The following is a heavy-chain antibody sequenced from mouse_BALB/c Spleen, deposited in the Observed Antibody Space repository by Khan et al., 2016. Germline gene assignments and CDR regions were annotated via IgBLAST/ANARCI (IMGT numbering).Heavy chain of an antibody. CDR2: ISNGGGST. CDR1: GFTFSSYT. D-gene: IGHD2-2*01. CDR3: ARHNGLRYAMDY. Sequence: EVELVESGGGLVQPGGSLKLSCAASGFTFSSYTMSWVRQTPEKRLERVAYISNGGGSTYYPDTVKGRFTISRDNAKNTLYLQMSSLKSEDTAMYYCARHNGLRYAMDYWGQGTSVIVSS. V-gene: IGHV5-12-2*01. J-gene: IGHJ4*01.